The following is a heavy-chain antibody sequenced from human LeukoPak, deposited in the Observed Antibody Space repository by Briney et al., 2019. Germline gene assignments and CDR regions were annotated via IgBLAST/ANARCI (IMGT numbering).Heavy chain of an antibody. V-gene: IGHV3-53*01. Sequence: GGSLRLSCAASGFIVSGDFMSWVRQAPRKGLEWVSVIYSDGSTYYADSVKGRFTISRDNSKNTLDLQMTGLRAEDTAVYYCARERGRGRDSPWFDYWGQGTLVTVSS. CDR3: ARERGRGRDSPWFDY. D-gene: IGHD1-26*01. CDR2: IYSDGST. J-gene: IGHJ4*02. CDR1: GFIVSGDF.